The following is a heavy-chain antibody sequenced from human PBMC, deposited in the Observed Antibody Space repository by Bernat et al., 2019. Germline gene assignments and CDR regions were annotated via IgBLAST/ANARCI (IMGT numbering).Heavy chain of an antibody. CDR3: ARDLGWVVPAALDY. D-gene: IGHD2-2*01. CDR1: GFTFSSYN. J-gene: IGHJ4*02. V-gene: IGHV3-21*01. CDR2: ISSSSSYI. Sequence: VQLVESGGGVVQPGGSLRLSCAASGFTFSSYNMNWVRQAPGKGLEWVSSISSSSSYIYYADSVKGRFTISRDNAKNSLYLQMNSLRAEDTAVYYCARDLGWVVPAALDYWGQGTLVTVSS.